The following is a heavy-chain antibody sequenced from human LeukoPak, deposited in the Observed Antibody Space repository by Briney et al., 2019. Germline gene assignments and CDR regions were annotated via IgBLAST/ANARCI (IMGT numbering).Heavy chain of an antibody. D-gene: IGHD1-26*01. J-gene: IGHJ5*02. CDR1: GGSISSGSYY. CDR2: IYTSGTT. V-gene: IGHV4-61*02. CDR3: ARGWEIQTFTS. Sequence: SQTLSLTCSVSGGSISSGSYYWNWIRQPAGKGLDWIGRIYTSGTTNYNPSLKSRVSISMDTSKNQFSLKLSSVTAADTAVYYCARGWEIQTFTSWGRGTLVTVSS.